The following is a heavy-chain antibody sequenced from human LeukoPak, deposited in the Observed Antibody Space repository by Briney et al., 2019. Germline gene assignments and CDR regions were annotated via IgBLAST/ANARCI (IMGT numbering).Heavy chain of an antibody. CDR2: INHSGST. V-gene: IGHV4-34*01. Sequence: SETLSLTCAVYGGSFSGYYWSWIRQPPGKGLEWIGEINHSGSTNYNPSLKSRVTISVDTSKNQFSLTLNSVTASDTAVYYCARDFRGGTGGLDYWGQGTLVTVSS. CDR1: GGSFSGYY. J-gene: IGHJ4*02. CDR3: ARDFRGGTGGLDY. D-gene: IGHD3/OR15-3a*01.